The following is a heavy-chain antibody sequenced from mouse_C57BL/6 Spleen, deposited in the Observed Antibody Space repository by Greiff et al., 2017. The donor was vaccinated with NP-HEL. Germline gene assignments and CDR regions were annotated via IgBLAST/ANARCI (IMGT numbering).Heavy chain of an antibody. CDR1: GYAFSSSW. CDR2: IYPGDGDT. D-gene: IGHD1-1*01. V-gene: IGHV1-82*01. Sequence: VQLQQSGPELVKPGASVKISCKASGYAFSSSWMNWVKQRPGKGLEWIGRIYPGDGDTNYNGKFKGKATLTADKSSSTAYMQLSSLTSEDSAVYFCARGRVATRGWYFDVWGTGTTVTVSS. CDR3: ARGRVATRGWYFDV. J-gene: IGHJ1*03.